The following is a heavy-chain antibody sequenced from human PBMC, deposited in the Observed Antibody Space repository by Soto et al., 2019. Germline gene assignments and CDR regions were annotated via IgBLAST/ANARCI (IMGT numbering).Heavy chain of an antibody. Sequence: GESLKISCKGSGYSFTSYWIGWVRQMPGKGLEWMGIIYPGDSDTRYSPSFQGQVTISADKSISTAYLQWSSLKASDTAMYYCARTVYSYGLHYYSMDVWCKGTTVTVSS. CDR1: GYSFTSYW. J-gene: IGHJ6*03. V-gene: IGHV5-51*01. CDR3: ARTVYSYGLHYYSMDV. D-gene: IGHD5-18*01. CDR2: IYPGDSDT.